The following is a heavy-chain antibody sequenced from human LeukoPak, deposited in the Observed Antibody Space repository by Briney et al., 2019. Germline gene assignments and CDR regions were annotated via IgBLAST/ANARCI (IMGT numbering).Heavy chain of an antibody. V-gene: IGHV1-8*01. CDR3: ARDYGYSYYVWFDP. D-gene: IGHD5-18*01. J-gene: IGHJ5*02. Sequence: RRASVKVSCKASGYTFTSYDINWVRQATGQGLEWMGWMNPNSGNTGYAQKFQGRVTMTRNTSISTAYMELSSLRSEDTAVYYCARDYGYSYYVWFDPWGQGTLVTVSS. CDR1: GYTFTSYD. CDR2: MNPNSGNT.